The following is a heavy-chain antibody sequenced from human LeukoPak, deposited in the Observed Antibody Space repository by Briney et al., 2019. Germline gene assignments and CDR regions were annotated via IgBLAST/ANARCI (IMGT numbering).Heavy chain of an antibody. Sequence: PSQTLSLTCTVSGGSISSGDYYWRRIRQPPAKGLEWIGYIYYSGSTYYNPSLKSRVTISVDTSKNQFSLKLSSVTAADTAVYYCARDGSGSYNWFDPWGQGTLVTVSS. D-gene: IGHD1-26*01. J-gene: IGHJ5*02. CDR1: GGSISSGDYY. CDR2: IYYSGST. CDR3: ARDGSGSYNWFDP. V-gene: IGHV4-30-4*01.